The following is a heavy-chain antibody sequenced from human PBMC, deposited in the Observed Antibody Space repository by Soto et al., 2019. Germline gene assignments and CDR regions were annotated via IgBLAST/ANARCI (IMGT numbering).Heavy chain of an antibody. CDR1: GFTFSTYW. D-gene: IGHD1-7*01. V-gene: IGHV3-74*01. CDR3: ARAGYNWNYAR. Sequence: PGGSLRLSCAASGFTFSTYWMHWVRQAPGKGLVWVSRINVDGSSTNYADSVKGRFTISRDNAKNTLYLQMNSLRAEDTAVYYCARAGYNWNYARWGQGTLVTVSS. CDR2: INVDGSST. J-gene: IGHJ4*02.